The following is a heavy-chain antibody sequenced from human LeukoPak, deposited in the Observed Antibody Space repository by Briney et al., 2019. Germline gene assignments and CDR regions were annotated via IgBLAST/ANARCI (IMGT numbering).Heavy chain of an antibody. CDR3: ANAMFRGVPDAFDY. J-gene: IGHJ4*02. V-gene: IGHV3-23*01. CDR2: ISGSGCST. Sequence: GGSLRLSCAAPGFTFSSYGMSWVRQAPGKGLEWVSVISGSGCSTYYADTVKGWFTISRDNSKNTLYLQMNSLRAEDTAVYYCANAMFRGVPDAFDYWGQGTLVTVSS. D-gene: IGHD3-10*01. CDR1: GFTFSSYG.